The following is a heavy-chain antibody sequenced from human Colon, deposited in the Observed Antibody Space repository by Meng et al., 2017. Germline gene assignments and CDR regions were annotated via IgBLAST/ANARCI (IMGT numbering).Heavy chain of an antibody. Sequence: SETLSLTCTVSGGSISSYYWSWIRQPPGKGLEWIGYIYYSGSTNYNPSLKSRVTISVDTSKNQFSLKLSSVTAADTAAYYCAREEVAGIFDYWGQGTLVTVSS. J-gene: IGHJ4*02. CDR1: GGSISSYY. CDR3: AREEVAGIFDY. CDR2: IYYSGST. V-gene: IGHV4-59*01. D-gene: IGHD6-19*01.